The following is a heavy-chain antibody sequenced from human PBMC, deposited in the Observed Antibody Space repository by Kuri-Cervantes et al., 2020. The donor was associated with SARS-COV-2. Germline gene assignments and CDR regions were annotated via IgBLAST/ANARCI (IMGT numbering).Heavy chain of an antibody. V-gene: IGHV4-30-4*01. D-gene: IGHD3-10*01. CDR1: GDSISGGDYN. CDR3: ARGSVYFGSTTFFNYPDY. CDR2: IYYSGIT. Sequence: SETLSLTCTVSGDSISGGDYNWSWIRQAPGKGLEWIGNIYYSGITHYASSLKSRVTMSIDTSKNEFSLELRSVTAADTAVYFCARGSVYFGSTTFFNYPDYWGQGTLVTVSS. J-gene: IGHJ4*02.